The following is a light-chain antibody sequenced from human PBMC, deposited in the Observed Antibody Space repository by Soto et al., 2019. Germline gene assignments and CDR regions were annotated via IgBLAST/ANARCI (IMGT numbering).Light chain of an antibody. J-gene: IGKJ5*01. Sequence: ENLLTQSPGTLSLSPGESATLLCRASQFVSSRYLAWYQQKPGQAPSLLIYGASSRATGIPARFSGSGSGTDFTLTITPLEPEDFAVYFCQQYGSSPITFGQGTRLEI. CDR1: QFVSSRY. V-gene: IGKV3-20*01. CDR2: GAS. CDR3: QQYGSSPIT.